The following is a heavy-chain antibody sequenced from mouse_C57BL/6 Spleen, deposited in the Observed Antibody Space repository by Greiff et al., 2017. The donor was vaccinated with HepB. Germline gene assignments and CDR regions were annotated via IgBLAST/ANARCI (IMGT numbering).Heavy chain of an antibody. D-gene: IGHD1-1*01. CDR2: IYPGDGDT. CDR1: GYAFSSYW. CDR3: ARGKGSSPYYFDY. J-gene: IGHJ2*01. Sequence: VQLVESGAELVKPGASVKISCKASGYAFSSYWMNWVKQRPGKGLEWIGQIYPGDGDTNYNGKFKGKATLTADKSSSTAYMQLSSLTSEDSAVYFCARGKGSSPYYFDYWGQGTTLTVSS. V-gene: IGHV1-80*01.